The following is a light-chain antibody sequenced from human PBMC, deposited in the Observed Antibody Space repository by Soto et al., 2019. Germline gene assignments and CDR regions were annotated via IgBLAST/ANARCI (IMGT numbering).Light chain of an antibody. CDR3: EAWDDSLTGYV. CDR2: SNN. Sequence: QSVLTQPPSASGTPGQRVTISCSGSSSNIGSNTVNWYQQLPGTAPKLPIYSNNQRPSGVPDRFSGSKSGTSASLAISGLQSEDEADYYCEAWDDSLTGYVFRTGTMVTVL. V-gene: IGLV1-44*01. CDR1: SSNIGSNT. J-gene: IGLJ1*01.